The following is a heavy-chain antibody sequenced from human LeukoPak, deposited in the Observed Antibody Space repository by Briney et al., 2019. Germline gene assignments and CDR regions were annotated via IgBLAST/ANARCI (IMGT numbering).Heavy chain of an antibody. J-gene: IGHJ3*02. Sequence: PGGSLRLSCAASGFTFSSYSMNWVRQAPGKGLEWVSSISSSSSYIYSADSVKGRFTISRDNAKNSLYLQMNSLRAEDTAVYYCARDRDAFDIWGQGTMVTVSS. V-gene: IGHV3-21*01. CDR1: GFTFSSYS. CDR3: ARDRDAFDI. CDR2: ISSSSSYI.